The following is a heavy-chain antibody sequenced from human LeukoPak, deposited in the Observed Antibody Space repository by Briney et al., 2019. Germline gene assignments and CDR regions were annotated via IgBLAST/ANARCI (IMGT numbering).Heavy chain of an antibody. CDR1: GGSFSGYY. Sequence: SETLSLTCAVYGGSFSGYYWNWIRQPPGKGLEWIGEINHSGSTNYNPSLKSRVTISVDTSKNQFSLKLSSVTAADTAVYYCARASSATVDYWGQGTLVTVSS. CDR2: INHSGST. V-gene: IGHV4-34*01. CDR3: ARASSATVDY. D-gene: IGHD5-24*01. J-gene: IGHJ4*02.